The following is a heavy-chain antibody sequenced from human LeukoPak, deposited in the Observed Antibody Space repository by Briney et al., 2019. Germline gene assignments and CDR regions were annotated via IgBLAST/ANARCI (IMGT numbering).Heavy chain of an antibody. CDR1: GFFFSSYA. J-gene: IGHJ4*02. D-gene: IGHD2-2*01. V-gene: IGHV3-23*01. CDR3: ANSGYCSSTSCYVDY. CDR2: ISGSGGST. Sequence: PGGSLRLSCVASGFFFSSYAMSWVRQAPGKGLEWVSAISGSGGSTYYADSVKGRFTISRDNSKNTLYLQMNSLRAEDTAVYYCANSGYCSSTSCYVDYWGQGTLVTVSS.